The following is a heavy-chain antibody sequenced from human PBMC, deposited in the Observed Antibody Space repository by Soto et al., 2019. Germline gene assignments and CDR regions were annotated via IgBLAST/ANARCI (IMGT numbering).Heavy chain of an antibody. CDR1: GFTFSDHY. J-gene: IGHJ4*02. V-gene: IGHV3-72*01. CDR2: IRNRPNSYTT. CDR3: VRDSGRGFYFDY. D-gene: IGHD3-10*01. Sequence: EVQLVESGGGLVQLGGSLRLSCAASGFTFSDHYMDWVRQAPGKGLEWVGRIRNRPNSYTTQYAASVKGRFAVLRDDSENLVYLQMNDLKTEDTAVYYCVRDSGRGFYFDYWGQGAQVTVSS.